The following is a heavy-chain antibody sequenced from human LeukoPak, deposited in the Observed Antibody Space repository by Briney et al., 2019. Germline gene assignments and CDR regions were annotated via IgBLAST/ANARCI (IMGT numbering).Heavy chain of an antibody. J-gene: IGHJ3*02. CDR1: GFTFSSYG. CDR2: IRYDGSNK. V-gene: IGHV3-30*02. D-gene: IGHD6-19*01. Sequence: PGGSLRLSCAASGFTFSSYGMHWVRQAPGKGLEWVAFIRYDGSNKYYADSVKGRFTISRDNSKNTLYLQMNSLRAEDTAVYYCAKDRVVAGTTGAFDIWGQGTMVTVS. CDR3: AKDRVVAGTTGAFDI.